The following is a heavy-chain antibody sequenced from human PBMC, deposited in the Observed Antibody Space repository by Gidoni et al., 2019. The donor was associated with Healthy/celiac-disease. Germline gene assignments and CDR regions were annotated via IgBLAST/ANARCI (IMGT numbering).Heavy chain of an antibody. CDR2: IYYSGST. Sequence: QVQLQESGPGLVKPSATLSLTCTVSGGSISSYYWSWIRQPPGKGLEWIGYIYYSGSTNYNPSLKSRVTISVDMSKNQFSLKLSSVTAADTAVYYCASQNPQWLAVDYWGQGTLGHRLL. V-gene: IGHV4-59*01. J-gene: IGHJ4*02. CDR3: ASQNPQWLAVDY. CDR1: GGSISSYY. D-gene: IGHD6-19*01.